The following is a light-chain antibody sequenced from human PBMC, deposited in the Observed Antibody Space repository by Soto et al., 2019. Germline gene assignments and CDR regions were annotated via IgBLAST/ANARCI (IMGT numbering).Light chain of an antibody. V-gene: IGKV3-15*01. Sequence: EIVLTQSPGTLSVSPGERDTLSCRASQSVSSKLAWYQQNPGQAPRLLFYVASTGATGFPARFSGSGSETEFTLSISSLQSEDFAVYYCQQYNNWPGTFGQGTKV. CDR2: VAS. J-gene: IGKJ1*01. CDR3: QQYNNWPGT. CDR1: QSVSSK.